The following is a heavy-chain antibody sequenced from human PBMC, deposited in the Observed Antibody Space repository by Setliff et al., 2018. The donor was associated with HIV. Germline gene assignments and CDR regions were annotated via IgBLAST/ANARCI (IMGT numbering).Heavy chain of an antibody. V-gene: IGHV4-4*07. D-gene: IGHD1-1*01. J-gene: IGHJ4*02. CDR3: ARDSEPMSGTWYDY. Sequence: SETLSLTCSVSGGFMNNYSWNWIRQPAGKGLEWIGRIYASGNSNYNPSLKDRVTMSMDASRNFFSLEMTSVAAADTGTYYCARDSEPMSGTWYDYWGQGTLVTVSS. CDR1: GGFMNNYS. CDR2: IYASGNS.